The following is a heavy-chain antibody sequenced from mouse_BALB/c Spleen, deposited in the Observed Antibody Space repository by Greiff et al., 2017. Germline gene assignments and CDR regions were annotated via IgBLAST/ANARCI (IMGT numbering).Heavy chain of an antibody. V-gene: IGHV5-9-4*01. CDR2: ISSGGSYT. CDR3: ARDEGDRRGAY. CDR1: GFTFSSYA. J-gene: IGHJ3*01. Sequence: EVKLVESGGGLVKPGGSLKLSCAASGFTFSSYAMSWVRQSPEKRLEWVAEISSGGSYTYYPDTVTGRFTISRDNAKNTLYLEMSSLRSEDTAMYYCARDEGDRRGAYWGQGTLVTVS.